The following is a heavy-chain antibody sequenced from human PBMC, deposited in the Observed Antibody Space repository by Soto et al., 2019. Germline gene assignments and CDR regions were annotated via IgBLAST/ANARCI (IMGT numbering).Heavy chain of an antibody. CDR3: ARGVRFNWKYVYFED. CDR2: IIPILGTA. V-gene: IGHV1-69*01. J-gene: IGHJ4*02. Sequence: QVQLLQSGAEVKKPGSSVKVSCKASGGTFSSYAISWVRQAPGQGLEWMGGIIPILGTANYAQKFQGRVTIAADESTSTAYMELSSMRSEDTAVYYCARGVRFNWKYVYFEDGGQGTLVTVSS. CDR1: GGTFSSYA. D-gene: IGHD1-7*01.